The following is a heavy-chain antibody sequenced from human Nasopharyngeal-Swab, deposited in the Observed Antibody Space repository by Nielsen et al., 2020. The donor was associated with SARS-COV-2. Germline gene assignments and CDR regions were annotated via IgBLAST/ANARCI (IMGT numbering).Heavy chain of an antibody. CDR2: VSGSGGNT. J-gene: IGHJ3*01. CDR1: GFTFRAFA. Sequence: GESLKISCAASGFTFRAFAMSWFRRAPGKGLEWVSVVSGSGGNTYYADSVKGRFTISRDNSKNTLYLQMNSLRGEDTAVYYCARDRKGYTYGSDSFDFWGQGTMVTVSS. V-gene: IGHV3-23*01. D-gene: IGHD5-18*01. CDR3: ARDRKGYTYGSDSFDF.